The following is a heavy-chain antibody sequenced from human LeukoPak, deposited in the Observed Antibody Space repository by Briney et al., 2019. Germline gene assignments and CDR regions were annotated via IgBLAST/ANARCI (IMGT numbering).Heavy chain of an antibody. Sequence: GGSLRLSCAASGFTFSSYWMSWVRQAPGKGLEWVANIKQDGSEKYYVDSVKGRFTISRDNAKNSLYLQMNSLRAEDTAVYYCAREVAEQQLWYYYYMDVWGKGTTVTVSS. CDR1: GFTFSSYW. V-gene: IGHV3-7*01. CDR3: AREVAEQQLWYYYYMDV. J-gene: IGHJ6*03. CDR2: IKQDGSEK. D-gene: IGHD6-13*01.